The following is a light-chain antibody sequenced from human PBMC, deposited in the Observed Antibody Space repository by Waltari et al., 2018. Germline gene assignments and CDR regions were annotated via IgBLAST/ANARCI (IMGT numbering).Light chain of an antibody. CDR2: DAS. CDR3: QQCRHLPVT. V-gene: IGKV3-11*01. Sequence: EIVLTQSPATLSFSPGERATLSCRASQSVTRSLAWYQQRPGQSPRLLIYDASNRATGIPDRFSGSGSETDFTLTISSLQPEDFAVYYCQQCRHLPVTFGGGTRVEI. CDR1: QSVTRS. J-gene: IGKJ4*01.